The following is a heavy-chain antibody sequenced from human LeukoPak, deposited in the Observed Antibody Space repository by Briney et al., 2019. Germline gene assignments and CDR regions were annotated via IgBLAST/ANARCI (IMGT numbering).Heavy chain of an antibody. CDR3: ARNSPRDVAGRQFLPGVLALLSQCDNCFDP. V-gene: IGHV1-18*04. Sequence: ASVKVPCKASGYTFTNHGISWVRQAPGQGLEWMGWINTYNGNANYAQKFQGRVTMTTDTSTSTAYTELRSLRSDDTAVYYCARNSPRDVAGRQFLPGVLALLSQCDNCFDPWGQGTLVSVSS. J-gene: IGHJ5*02. CDR1: GYTFTNHG. D-gene: IGHD3-3*02. CDR2: INTYNGNA.